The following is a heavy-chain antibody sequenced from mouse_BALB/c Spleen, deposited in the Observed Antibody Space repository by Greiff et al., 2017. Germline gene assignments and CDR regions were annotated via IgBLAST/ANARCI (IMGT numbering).Heavy chain of an antibody. J-gene: IGHJ2*01. CDR3: AREGYGSSPDY. CDR1: GFTFSDYY. CDR2: ISAGGSYT. V-gene: IGHV5-4*02. D-gene: IGHD1-1*01. Sequence: EVMLVESGGGLVKPGGSLKLSCAASGFTFSDYYMYWVRQTPEKRLEWVATISAGGSYTYYPDRVKGRFTISRDNAKNNLYLQMSSLKSEDTAVDYCAREGYGSSPDYWGQGTTLTVSS.